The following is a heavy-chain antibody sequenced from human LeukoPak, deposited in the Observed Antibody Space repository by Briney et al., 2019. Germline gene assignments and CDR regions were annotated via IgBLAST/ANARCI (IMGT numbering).Heavy chain of an antibody. CDR3: ASFFSSYGYDY. D-gene: IGHD5-18*01. V-gene: IGHV4-30-2*01. Sequence: PSETLSLTCAVSGGSISSGGYSWSWIRQPAGKGLEWIGYIYHSGSTYYNPSLKSRVTISVDRSKNQFSLKLSSVTAADTAVYYCASFFSSYGYDYWGQGTLVTVSS. J-gene: IGHJ4*02. CDR1: GGSISSGGYS. CDR2: IYHSGST.